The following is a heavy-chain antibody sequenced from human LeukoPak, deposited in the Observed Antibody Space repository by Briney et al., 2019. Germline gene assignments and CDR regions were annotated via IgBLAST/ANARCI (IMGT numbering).Heavy chain of an antibody. CDR1: GYTFTSYG. CDR3: ARDLEQRLRFLEWLP. D-gene: IGHD3-3*01. CDR2: ISAYNGNT. Sequence: ASVKVSCKASGYTFTSYGISWVRQAPGQGLEWMGWISAYNGNTNYAQKFQGRVTMTRDTSISTAYMELSRLRSDDTAVYYCARDLEQRLRFLEWLPWGQGTLVTVSS. V-gene: IGHV1-18*01. J-gene: IGHJ5*02.